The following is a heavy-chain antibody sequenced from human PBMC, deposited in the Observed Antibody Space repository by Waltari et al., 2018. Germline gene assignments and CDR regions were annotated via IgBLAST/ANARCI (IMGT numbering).Heavy chain of an antibody. CDR1: GDSIRSYY. J-gene: IGHJ6*02. CDR2: IYNSGSI. CDR3: ARGRGDYYYGMDV. Sequence: QVQLQESGPGLVKPSETLSLTCTVSGDSIRSYYWPWLRQPPGKGLEWIGYIYNSGSINYNPSLQSRVTMSLDTSKNQFSLKLSSVTAADTAMYYCARGRGDYYYGMDVWGQGTTVTVSS. D-gene: IGHD3-10*01. V-gene: IGHV4-59*01.